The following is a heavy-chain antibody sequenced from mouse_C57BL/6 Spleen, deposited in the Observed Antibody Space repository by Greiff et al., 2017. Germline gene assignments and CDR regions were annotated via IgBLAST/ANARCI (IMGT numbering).Heavy chain of an antibody. CDR1: GYAFTSYW. CDR2: IYPGTGDT. J-gene: IGHJ2*01. Sequence: QVQLKQSGAELVKPGASVKISCKASGYAFTSYWMNWVKQRPGKGLEWIGQIYPGTGDTNYTGQFKGKATLTADKSSSTADMQLSSLTSEDSAVYFCARKRSSFPGFDYWGQGTTLTVAS. V-gene: IGHV1-80*01. CDR3: ARKRSSFPGFDY. D-gene: IGHD1-1*01.